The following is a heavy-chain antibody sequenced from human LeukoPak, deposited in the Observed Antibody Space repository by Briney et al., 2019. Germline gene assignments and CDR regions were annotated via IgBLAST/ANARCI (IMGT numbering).Heavy chain of an antibody. CDR3: ARGSASSHYAMDV. V-gene: IGHV6-1*01. CDR2: TYYRSKWYN. CDR1: GDSVSSDSGA. J-gene: IGHJ6*02. Sequence: SQTLSLTCAISGDSVSSDSGAWNWIRQSPSRGLEWLGRTYYRSKWYNDHAVSVKSRVTINPDTSKNHFSLQLNSVTPEDTAVYYCARGSASSHYAMDVWGQGTTVTVSS. D-gene: IGHD6-6*01.